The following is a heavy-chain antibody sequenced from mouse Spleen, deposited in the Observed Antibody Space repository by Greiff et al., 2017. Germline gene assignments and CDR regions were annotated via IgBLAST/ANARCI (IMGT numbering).Heavy chain of an antibody. CDR3: ARKDLITTVVATDAMDY. V-gene: IGHV1-14*01. CDR2: INPYNDGT. CDR1: GYTFTSYV. J-gene: IGHJ4*01. D-gene: IGHD1-1*01. Sequence: EVQLQQSGPELVKPGASVKMSCKASGYTFTSYVMHWVKQKPGQGLEWIGYINPYNDGTKYNEKFKGKATLTSDKSSSTAYMELSSLTSEDSAVYYCARKDLITTVVATDAMDYWGQGTSVTVSS.